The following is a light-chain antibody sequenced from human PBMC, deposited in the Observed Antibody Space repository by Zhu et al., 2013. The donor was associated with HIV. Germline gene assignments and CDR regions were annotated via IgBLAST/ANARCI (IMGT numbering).Light chain of an antibody. Sequence: EIVVTQSPASLSVSPGERATLSCRASQSVSGSYLAWYQQKPGQAPRLLIYGASSRATGIPDRFSGSGSGTDFTLTISRLEPEDFAVYYCQHYGSSPWALGQGTKVEIK. CDR1: QSVSGSY. CDR2: GAS. J-gene: IGKJ1*01. CDR3: QHYGSSPWA. V-gene: IGKV3-20*01.